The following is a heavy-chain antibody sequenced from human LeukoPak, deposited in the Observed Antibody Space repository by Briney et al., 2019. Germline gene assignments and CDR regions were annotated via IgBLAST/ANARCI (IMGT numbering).Heavy chain of an antibody. D-gene: IGHD1-1*01. V-gene: IGHV3-48*01. J-gene: IGHJ4*02. CDR1: GFTFSSYS. Sequence: PGGSLRLSCAASGFTFSSYSMNWVRQAPGKGLDWVSYISSSSSTIYYADSVKGRFTISRDNAKNSLYLQMNSLRAEDTALYYCARLRTTGTFDYWGQGTLVTVSS. CDR2: ISSSSSTI. CDR3: ARLRTTGTFDY.